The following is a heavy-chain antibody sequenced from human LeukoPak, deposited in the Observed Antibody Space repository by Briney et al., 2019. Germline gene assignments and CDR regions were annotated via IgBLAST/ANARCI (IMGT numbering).Heavy chain of an antibody. Sequence: SETLSLTCTVSGGSISSYYWSWIRQPAGKGLEWIGRIYTSGSTNYNPSLKSRVTMSVDTSKNRFSLKLSSVTAADTAVYYCARDEYCSSTSCYFFGLDYWGQGTLVTVSS. J-gene: IGHJ4*02. D-gene: IGHD2-2*01. V-gene: IGHV4-4*07. CDR1: GGSISSYY. CDR2: IYTSGST. CDR3: ARDEYCSSTSCYFFGLDY.